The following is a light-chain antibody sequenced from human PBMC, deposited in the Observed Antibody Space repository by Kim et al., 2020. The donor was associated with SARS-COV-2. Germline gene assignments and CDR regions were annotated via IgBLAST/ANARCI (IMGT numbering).Light chain of an antibody. Sequence: SYELTQPPSVSVSPGQTVTITCSGDKLGEKYSCWYQQKSGQSPVLVIYQDFKRPSGIPERFSGSNFGNTATLTISGTQAVDEADYYCQAWDIGTVVFGGGTKLTVL. V-gene: IGLV3-1*01. J-gene: IGLJ2*01. CDR2: QDF. CDR1: KLGEKY. CDR3: QAWDIGTVV.